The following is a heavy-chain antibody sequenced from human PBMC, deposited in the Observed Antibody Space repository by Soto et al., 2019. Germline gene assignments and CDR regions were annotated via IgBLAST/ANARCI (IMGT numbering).Heavy chain of an antibody. CDR3: ARDFCGGDCSDDYYYYAMDV. Sequence: LSLTCSVSGGSVSSGSYYWSWIRQPPGKGLEWIGYVFYNGSTNYNPSLRSRVSISVDTSKNQFSLKLRSLTAADTAVYYCARDFCGGDCSDDYYYYAMDVWGQGTTVTVSS. V-gene: IGHV4-61*01. D-gene: IGHD2-21*02. CDR1: GGSVSSGSYY. J-gene: IGHJ6*02. CDR2: VFYNGST.